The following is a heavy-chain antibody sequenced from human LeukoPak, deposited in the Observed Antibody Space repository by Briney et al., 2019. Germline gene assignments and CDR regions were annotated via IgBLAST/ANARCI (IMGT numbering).Heavy chain of an antibody. D-gene: IGHD6-13*01. Sequence: PGGSLRLSCAASGFTFSSYSMNWVRQAPGKGLEWVSSISSSSSYIYYADSVKGRFTISRHNAKNSLYLQTNSLRAEDTAVYYCARVRKQLVTTPNAFDIWGQGTMVTVSS. CDR1: GFTFSSYS. CDR2: ISSSSSYI. CDR3: ARVRKQLVTTPNAFDI. V-gene: IGHV3-21*01. J-gene: IGHJ3*02.